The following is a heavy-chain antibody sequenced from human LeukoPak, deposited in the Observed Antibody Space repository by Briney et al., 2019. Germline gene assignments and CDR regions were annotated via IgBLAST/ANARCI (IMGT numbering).Heavy chain of an antibody. CDR2: TYYRSRWYN. Sequence: SQTLSLTRAISGDSVSSSSAAWNWIRQSPSRGLEWLGRTYYRSRWYNDYAGSVKGRITIKPDASKNQFSLNLDSVTPEDTAVFYCAREWGPTTIYDSWGQGTLVIVSS. D-gene: IGHD7-27*01. CDR1: GDSVSSSSAA. CDR3: AREWGPTTIYDS. J-gene: IGHJ4*02. V-gene: IGHV6-1*01.